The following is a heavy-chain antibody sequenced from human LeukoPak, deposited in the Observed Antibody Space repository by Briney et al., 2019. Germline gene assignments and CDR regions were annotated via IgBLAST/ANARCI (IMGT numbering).Heavy chain of an antibody. CDR1: GFTFSSYG. D-gene: IGHD5-12*01. J-gene: IGHJ4*02. CDR2: ISGRTGST. V-gene: IGHV3-23*01. Sequence: GGSLRLSCGVSGFTFSSYGMNWLRQAPGKGLEWVSAISGRTGSTYYSDSVKGRFTISRDNSKSTLYLQMDSLRAEDTAVYYCAKCGNSGCHLIDYWGQGTLVTVSS. CDR3: AKCGNSGCHLIDY.